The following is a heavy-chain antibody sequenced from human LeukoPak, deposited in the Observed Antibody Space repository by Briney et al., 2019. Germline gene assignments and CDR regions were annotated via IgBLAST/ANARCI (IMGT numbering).Heavy chain of an antibody. Sequence: PGGSLRLSCAASGFTFSTYSMNWVRQAPGKGLEWVSYISSSSSTMYYADSVKGRFTISRDNAKNSLYLQMNSLRDEDTAVYYCARKGRLVVATSFYYYGMDVWGQGTTVTASS. D-gene: IGHD5-12*01. V-gene: IGHV3-48*02. J-gene: IGHJ6*02. CDR2: ISSSSSTM. CDR1: GFTFSTYS. CDR3: ARKGRLVVATSFYYYGMDV.